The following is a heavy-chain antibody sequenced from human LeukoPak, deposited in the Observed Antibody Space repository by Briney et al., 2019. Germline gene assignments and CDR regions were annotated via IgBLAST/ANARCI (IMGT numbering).Heavy chain of an antibody. V-gene: IGHV3-69-1*01. Sequence: RTGGSLRLSCAASGFTLSNAWMNWVRQAPGKGLEWVSSISSSSYIYYADSVKGRFTISRDNAKNSLYLQMNRLRAEDTAVYYCARDQRDDSSGSDAFDIWGQGTMVTVSS. CDR3: ARDQRDDSSGSDAFDI. D-gene: IGHD3-22*01. CDR2: ISSSSYI. CDR1: GFTLSNAW. J-gene: IGHJ3*02.